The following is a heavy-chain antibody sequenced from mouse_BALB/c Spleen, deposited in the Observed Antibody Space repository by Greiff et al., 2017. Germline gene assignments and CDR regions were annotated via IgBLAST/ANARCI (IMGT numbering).Heavy chain of an antibody. CDR1: GYTFTSYY. V-gene: IGHV1S81*02. D-gene: IGHD1-1*01. J-gene: IGHJ4*01. Sequence: QVQLQQSGAELVKPGASVKLSCKASGYTFTSYYMYWVKQRPGQGLEWIGEINPSNGGTNFNEKFKSKATLTVDKSSSTAYMQLSGLTSEDSAVYYCTRFYYGSYYDAMDYWGQGTSGHGSS. CDR3: TRFYYGSYYDAMDY. CDR2: INPSNGGT.